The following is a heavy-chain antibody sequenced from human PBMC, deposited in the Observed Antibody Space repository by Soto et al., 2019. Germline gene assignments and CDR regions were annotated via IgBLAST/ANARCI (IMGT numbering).Heavy chain of an antibody. Sequence: GGSLRLSCAASGFTFSSYAMSWVRQAPGKGLEWVSAISGSGGSTYYADSVKGRFTISRDNSKNTLYLQMNSLRAEDTAIYYCAKDGQYCSGGSCYYPHYFDYWGQGTLVTVSS. CDR2: ISGSGGST. J-gene: IGHJ4*02. CDR1: GFTFSSYA. D-gene: IGHD2-15*01. V-gene: IGHV3-23*01. CDR3: AKDGQYCSGGSCYYPHYFDY.